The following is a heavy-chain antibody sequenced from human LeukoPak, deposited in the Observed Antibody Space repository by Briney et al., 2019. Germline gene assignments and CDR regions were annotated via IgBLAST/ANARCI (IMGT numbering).Heavy chain of an antibody. CDR2: KRYDGSNK. V-gene: IGHV3-30*02. D-gene: IGHD3-10*01. CDR1: GFTFSSYG. J-gene: IGHJ5*02. CDR3: AKDTEYYYGSGQTNWFDP. Sequence: GGSLRLSCAASGFTFSSYGMHWVRQAPGKGLEWVAFKRYDGSNKYYADSVKGRFTISRDNSKNTLYLQMNSLRAEDTAVYYCAKDTEYYYGSGQTNWFDPWGQGTLVTVSS.